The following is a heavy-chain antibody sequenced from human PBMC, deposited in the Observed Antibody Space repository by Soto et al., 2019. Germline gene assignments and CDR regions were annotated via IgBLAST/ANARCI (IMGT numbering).Heavy chain of an antibody. J-gene: IGHJ3*02. V-gene: IGHV4-34*01. CDR2: INHSGST. D-gene: IGHD2-8*01. Sequence: QVQLQQWGAGLLKPSETLSLTCAVYGGSFSGYYWSWIRQPPGKGLEWIGEINHSGSTNYNPSLKSRVTISVDTSKNQFSLKLSSVTAADTAVYYCARGFGVLSAFDIWCQGTMVTVSS. CDR1: GGSFSGYY. CDR3: ARGFGVLSAFDI.